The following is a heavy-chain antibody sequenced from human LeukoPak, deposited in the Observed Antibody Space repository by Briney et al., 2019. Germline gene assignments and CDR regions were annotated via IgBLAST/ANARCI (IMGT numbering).Heavy chain of an antibody. CDR2: ISSSSSTI. CDR3: ARGASRGFDY. CDR1: AFTFYTYS. J-gene: IGHJ4*01. V-gene: IGHV3-48*02. Sequence: GGSLTLSCAASAFTFYTYSMNWVRQPPGKGLEWLSYISSSSSTIYYADSVKGRFTISRDNAKNSLYLQINSLREEDTSVYYCARGASRGFDYWAHGTLVTVSS. D-gene: IGHD5-24*01.